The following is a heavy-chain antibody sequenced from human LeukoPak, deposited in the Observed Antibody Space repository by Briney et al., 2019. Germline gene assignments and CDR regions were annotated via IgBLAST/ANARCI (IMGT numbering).Heavy chain of an antibody. CDR1: GYTFTGYY. J-gene: IGHJ4*02. CDR3: ATQGRGEQLVEYYFDY. V-gene: IGHV1-69*13. CDR2: IIPIFGTA. D-gene: IGHD6-13*01. Sequence: SVKVSCKASGYTFTGYYMHWVRQAPGQGLEWMGGIIPIFGTANYAQKFQGRVTITADESTSTAYMELSSLRSEDTAVYYCATQGRGEQLVEYYFDYWGQGTLVTVSS.